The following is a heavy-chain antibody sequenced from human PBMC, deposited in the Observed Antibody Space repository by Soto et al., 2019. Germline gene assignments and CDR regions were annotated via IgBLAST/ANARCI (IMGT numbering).Heavy chain of an antibody. CDR3: ARLYYGSGSYDY. Sequence: SETLSLTCTVSGGSISSYYWSWIRQPPGKGLEWIGYIYYSGSTDYNPSLKSRVTISVDTSKNQFSLKLSSVTAADTAVYYCARLYYGSGSYDYWGQGTLVTVSS. CDR1: GGSISSYY. CDR2: IYYSGST. V-gene: IGHV4-59*01. D-gene: IGHD3-10*01. J-gene: IGHJ4*02.